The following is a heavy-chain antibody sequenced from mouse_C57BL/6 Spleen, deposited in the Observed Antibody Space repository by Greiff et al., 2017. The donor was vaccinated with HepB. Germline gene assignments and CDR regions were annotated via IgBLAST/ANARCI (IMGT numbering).Heavy chain of an antibody. CDR3: ARSIYDYDGDYYAMDY. V-gene: IGHV1-9*01. CDR2: ILPGSGST. J-gene: IGHJ4*01. D-gene: IGHD2-4*01. Sequence: QVQLKQSGAELMKPGASVKLSCKATGYTFTGYWIEWVKQRPGHGLEWIGEILPGSGSTNYNEKFKGKATFTADTSSNTAYMQLSSLTTEDSAIYYCARSIYDYDGDYYAMDYWGQGTSVTVSS. CDR1: GYTFTGYW.